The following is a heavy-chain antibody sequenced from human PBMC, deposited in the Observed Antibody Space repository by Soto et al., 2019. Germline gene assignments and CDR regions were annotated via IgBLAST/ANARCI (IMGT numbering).Heavy chain of an antibody. CDR2: IIPIFGTA. Sequence: XSVKVSCKASGGTFSSYAISWVRQAPGQGLEWMGGIIPIFGTANYAQKFQGRVTITADESTSTAYMELSSLRSEDTAVYYCARHTRSSYYYYYGMDVWGQGTTVTVSS. J-gene: IGHJ6*02. CDR1: GGTFSSYA. D-gene: IGHD3-10*01. V-gene: IGHV1-69*13. CDR3: ARHTRSSYYYYYGMDV.